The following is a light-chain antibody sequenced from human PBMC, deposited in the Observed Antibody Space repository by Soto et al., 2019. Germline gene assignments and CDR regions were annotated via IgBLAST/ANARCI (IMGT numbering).Light chain of an antibody. V-gene: IGLV2-14*01. CDR3: SSYTSGSTYV. CDR1: SSDVGGYNY. Sequence: QSALTQPASVSGSPGQSITISCTGTSSDVGGYNYVSWYQQHPGKAPKLMIYDVVNRPSGVSNRFSGSKSGNTASLTISGLQAEDEADYYCSSYTSGSTYVFGTGTKVTVL. CDR2: DVV. J-gene: IGLJ1*01.